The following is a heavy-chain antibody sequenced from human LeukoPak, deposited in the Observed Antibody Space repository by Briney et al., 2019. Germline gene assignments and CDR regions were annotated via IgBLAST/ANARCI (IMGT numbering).Heavy chain of an antibody. CDR1: GGSFSGYY. J-gene: IGHJ5*02. CDR3: ARILGYCSSTSCYRLGRWFDP. D-gene: IGHD2-2*01. CDR2: TNHSGST. Sequence: SETLSLTCAVYGGSFSGYYWSWIRQPPGKGLEWIGETNHSGSTNYNPSLKSRVTISVDTSKNQFSLKLSSVTAADTAVYYCARILGYCSSTSCYRLGRWFDPWGQGTLVTVSS. V-gene: IGHV4-34*01.